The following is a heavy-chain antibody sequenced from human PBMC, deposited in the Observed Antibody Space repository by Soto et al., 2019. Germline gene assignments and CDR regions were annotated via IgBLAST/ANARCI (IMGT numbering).Heavy chain of an antibody. D-gene: IGHD1-20*01. J-gene: IGHJ6*03. V-gene: IGHV4-31*03. CDR1: GGSISSGGYY. CDR2: IYYSGST. CDR3: ARHVTQYNWNRRDYYYYMDV. Sequence: SETLSLTCTVSGGSISSGGYYWSWIRQHPGKGLEWIGYIYYSGSTYYNPSLKSRVTISVDTSKNQFSLKLGSVTAADTAVYYCARHVTQYNWNRRDYYYYMDVWGKGTTVTVSS.